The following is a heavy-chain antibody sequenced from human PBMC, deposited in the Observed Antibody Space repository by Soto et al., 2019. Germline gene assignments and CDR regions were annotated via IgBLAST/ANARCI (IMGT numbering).Heavy chain of an antibody. CDR1: GGTFSSYA. D-gene: IGHD3-9*01. CDR3: ATDPNHYDFLSVYSDGY. V-gene: IGHV1-69*01. Sequence: QVQLVQSGAEVKKPGSSVKVSCKASGGTFSSYAISWVRQAPGQGLEWMGGIIPIFGTANYAQKFQGRVTITADESTSTAYMELSSLRSEDTAVYYYATDPNHYDFLSVYSDGYWGQGTLVTVSS. CDR2: IIPIFGTA. J-gene: IGHJ4*02.